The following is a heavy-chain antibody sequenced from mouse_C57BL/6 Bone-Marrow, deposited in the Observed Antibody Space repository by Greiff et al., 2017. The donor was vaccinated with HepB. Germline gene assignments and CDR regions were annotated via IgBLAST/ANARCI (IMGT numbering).Heavy chain of an antibody. CDR3: ARGGIYYYGSSLYYAMDY. D-gene: IGHD1-1*01. J-gene: IGHJ4*01. CDR1: GYTFTSYW. Sequence: VQLQQPGTELVKPGASVKLSCKASGYTFTSYWMHWVKQRPGQGLEWIGNINPSNGGTNYNEKFKSKATLTVDKSSSTAYMQLSSLTSEDSAVYYCARGGIYYYGSSLYYAMDYWGQGTSVTVSS. CDR2: INPSNGGT. V-gene: IGHV1-53*01.